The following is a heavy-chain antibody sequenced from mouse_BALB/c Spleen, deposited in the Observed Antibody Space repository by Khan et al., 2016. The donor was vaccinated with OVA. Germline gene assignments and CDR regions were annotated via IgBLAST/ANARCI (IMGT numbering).Heavy chain of an antibody. Sequence: EVELVESGGDLVKPGGSLKLSCAASGFTFSSYGMSWVRQTPDKRLEWVATISTGGSYTYYPDSVKGRFTISRDNAKNTLYLQMSGLKSEDTARYYSARQEGYYGSSSDVDYWGQGTTLTVSS. CDR3: ARQEGYYGSSSDVDY. J-gene: IGHJ2*01. D-gene: IGHD1-1*01. CDR2: ISTGGSYT. CDR1: GFTFSSYG. V-gene: IGHV5-6*01.